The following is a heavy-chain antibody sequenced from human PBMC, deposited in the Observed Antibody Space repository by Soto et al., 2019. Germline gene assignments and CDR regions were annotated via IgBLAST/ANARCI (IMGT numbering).Heavy chain of an antibody. CDR1: GFTFSSYG. CDR3: AKDFGDYYGSGSYLHYYYCGMDV. CDR2: ISYDGSNK. V-gene: IGHV3-30*18. J-gene: IGHJ6*02. D-gene: IGHD3-10*01. Sequence: QVQLVESGGGVVQPGRSLRLSCAASGFTFSSYGMHWVRQAPGKGLEWVAVISYDGSNKYYADSVKGRFTITRENSKNKLYLQLSSLRDEDMAVYYCAKDFGDYYGSGSYLHYYYCGMDVWGQGTTVTVSS.